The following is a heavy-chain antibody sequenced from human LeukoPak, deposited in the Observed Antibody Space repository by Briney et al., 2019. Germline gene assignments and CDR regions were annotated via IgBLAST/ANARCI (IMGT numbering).Heavy chain of an antibody. CDR2: INPNSGGT. J-gene: IGHJ3*02. D-gene: IGHD6-19*01. CDR3: ARDPPDSSGWDNDAFDI. Sequence: GASVKVSCKASGYTFTGYYMHWVRQAPGQGLEWMGWINPNSGGTNYAQKFQGRVTMTRDTSISTAYMELSRLRSDDTAVYYCARDPPDSSGWDNDAFDIWGQGTMVTVSS. V-gene: IGHV1-2*02. CDR1: GYTFTGYY.